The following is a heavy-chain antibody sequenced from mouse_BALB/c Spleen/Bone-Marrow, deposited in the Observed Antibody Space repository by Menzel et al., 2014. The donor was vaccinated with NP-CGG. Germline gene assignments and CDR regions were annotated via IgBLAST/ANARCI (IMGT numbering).Heavy chain of an antibody. V-gene: IGHV5-9-4*01. D-gene: IGHD1-2*01. CDR2: ISSGGSYT. CDR3: ARDHYGYYTMDY. Sequence: EVKLVESGGGLVKPGGSLKLSCAASGFTFSSYAMSWVRQSPEKRLEWVAEISSGGSYTYYPDTVTGRFTISRDNAKNTQYLEMSSLRSEDTAMYYCARDHYGYYTMDYWGQGTSVTVSS. CDR1: GFTFSSYA. J-gene: IGHJ4*01.